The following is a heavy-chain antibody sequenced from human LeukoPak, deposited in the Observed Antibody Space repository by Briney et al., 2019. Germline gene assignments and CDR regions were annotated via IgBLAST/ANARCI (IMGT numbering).Heavy chain of an antibody. Sequence: SETLSLTCTVSGGSISSYYWSWIRQPPGKGLEWIGYIYYSGSTNYNPSLKSRVTISVDTSKNQFSLKLSSVTAADTAVYYCASATNDFWGGYYDYWGQGTLVTVSS. V-gene: IGHV4-59*01. J-gene: IGHJ4*02. D-gene: IGHD3-3*01. CDR3: ASATNDFWGGYYDY. CDR1: GGSISSYY. CDR2: IYYSGST.